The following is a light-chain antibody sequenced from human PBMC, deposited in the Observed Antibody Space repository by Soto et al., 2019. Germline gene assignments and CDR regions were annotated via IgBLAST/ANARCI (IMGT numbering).Light chain of an antibody. V-gene: IGLV2-8*01. CDR2: EVS. CDR3: SSYAGSSTYV. Sequence: QSALTQSPSASGSPGQSVTISCTGTSSDVGNYKYVSWYQQHPGKAPKLMIYEVSKRPSGVPDRFSGSKSGNTASLTVSGLQVEDEADYYCSSYAGSSTYVFGTGTKLTVL. CDR1: SSDVGNYKY. J-gene: IGLJ1*01.